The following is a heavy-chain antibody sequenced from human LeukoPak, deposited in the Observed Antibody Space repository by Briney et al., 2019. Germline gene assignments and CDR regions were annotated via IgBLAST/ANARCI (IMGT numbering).Heavy chain of an antibody. CDR3: ARDGRLSSSWYYFDY. V-gene: IGHV3-33*08. D-gene: IGHD6-13*01. CDR2: IWYDGSNK. J-gene: IGHJ4*02. CDR1: GFTFSNYF. Sequence: GGSLRLSCAASGFTFSNYFMHWVRQAPGKGLEWVAVIWYDGSNKYYADSVKGRFTISRDNSKNTLYLQMNSLRAEDTAVYYCARDGRLSSSWYYFDYWGQGTLVTVSS.